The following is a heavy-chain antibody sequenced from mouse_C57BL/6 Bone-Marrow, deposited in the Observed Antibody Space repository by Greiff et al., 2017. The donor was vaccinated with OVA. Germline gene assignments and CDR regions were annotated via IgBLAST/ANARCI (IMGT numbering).Heavy chain of an antibody. CDR3: AREGVMDY. CDR2: IDPSDSYT. J-gene: IGHJ4*01. Sequence: QVQLQQPGAELVMPGASVKLSCKASGYTFTSYWMHWVKQRPGQGLEWIGEIDPSDSYTNYNQKFKGKSTLTVDKSSSTAYMQLSSLTSEDSAFYYCAREGVMDYWGQGTSVTVSS. CDR1: GYTFTSYW. V-gene: IGHV1-69*01.